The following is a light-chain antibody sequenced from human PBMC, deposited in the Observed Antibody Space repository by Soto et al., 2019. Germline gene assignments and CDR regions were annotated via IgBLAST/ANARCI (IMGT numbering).Light chain of an antibody. V-gene: IGKV3-20*01. CDR3: QQYGSSPGT. J-gene: IGKJ1*01. CDR2: GAS. Sequence: EIVLTQSTGTMSLSPGERATLYCRASQSVSSSYLAWYQQKPGQAPRLLIYGASRRATGIPDRFSGSGSGTDFTLTISRLEPEDFAVYYCQQYGSSPGTVGQMTKVEIK. CDR1: QSVSSSY.